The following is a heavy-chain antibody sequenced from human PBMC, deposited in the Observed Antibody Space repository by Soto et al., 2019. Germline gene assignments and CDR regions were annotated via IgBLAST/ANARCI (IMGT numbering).Heavy chain of an antibody. D-gene: IGHD3-9*01. CDR1: GFTFSSYG. CDR3: AKPSTPQYYDILTGTEYFQH. V-gene: IGHV3-30*18. Sequence: GGSLRLSCAASGFTFSSYGMHWVRQAPGKGLEWVAVISYDGSNKYYADSVKGRFTISRDNSKNTLYLQMNSLRAEDTAVYYCAKPSTPQYYDILTGTEYFQHWGQGTLVTVSS. J-gene: IGHJ1*01. CDR2: ISYDGSNK.